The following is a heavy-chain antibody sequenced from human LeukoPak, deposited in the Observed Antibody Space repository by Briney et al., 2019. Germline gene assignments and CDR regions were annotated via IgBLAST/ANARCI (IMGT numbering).Heavy chain of an antibody. D-gene: IGHD4-23*01. Sequence: PGGSLRLSCAASGFTFSSYWMSWVRQAPGKGLEWVANIKQDGSEKYYVDSVKGRFTISRDNAKNSLYLQMNSLRAEDTAVYYCAREIRRWYYYYYMDVWGKGTTVTVSS. J-gene: IGHJ6*03. CDR2: IKQDGSEK. V-gene: IGHV3-7*01. CDR1: GFTFSSYW. CDR3: AREIRRWYYYYYMDV.